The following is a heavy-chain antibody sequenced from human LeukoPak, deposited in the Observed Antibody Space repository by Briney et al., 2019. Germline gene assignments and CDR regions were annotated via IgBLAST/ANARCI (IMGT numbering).Heavy chain of an antibody. V-gene: IGHV4-34*01. CDR1: GGSFSGYY. J-gene: IGHJ2*01. CDR2: INHSGST. Sequence: SETLSLTCAVYGGSFSGYYWSWIRQPPGKGLEWIGEINHSGSTNYNPSLKSRVTISVDTSKNQFSLKLSSVTAADTAVYYCARGGRITIFGVVDDWYFDLWGRGTLVTASS. D-gene: IGHD3-3*01. CDR3: ARGGRITIFGVVDDWYFDL.